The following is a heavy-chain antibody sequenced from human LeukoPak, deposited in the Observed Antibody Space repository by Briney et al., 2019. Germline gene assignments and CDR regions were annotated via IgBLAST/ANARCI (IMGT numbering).Heavy chain of an antibody. CDR2: IDPSDSYT. CDR3: ARRGDYFDY. D-gene: IGHD2-15*01. V-gene: IGHV5-10-1*01. CDR1: GYCFTSYS. Sequence: GEALHISSPGAGYCFTSYSISWGRQMPGKGLAWMGRIDPSDSYTNYSPSFQGHVAISDDKSSSTAYLQWSSLKASDPAMYYCARRGDYFDYWGEGALVSVSS. J-gene: IGHJ4*02.